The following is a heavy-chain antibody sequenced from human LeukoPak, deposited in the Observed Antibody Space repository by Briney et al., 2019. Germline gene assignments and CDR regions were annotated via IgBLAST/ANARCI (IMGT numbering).Heavy chain of an antibody. V-gene: IGHV1-18*01. D-gene: IGHD2-2*01. Sequence: ASVKVSCKTSGYIFTTFGINWVRQAPGQGLEWMGWISHSHGNIHYAQNFQGRLTMTSDTSTSTTYMELRSLTSDDTAVYYCARDGGYCSSTSCSWEGLYYYYYMDVWGKGTTVTVSS. J-gene: IGHJ6*03. CDR2: ISHSHGNI. CDR1: GYIFTTFG. CDR3: ARDGGYCSSTSCSWEGLYYYYYMDV.